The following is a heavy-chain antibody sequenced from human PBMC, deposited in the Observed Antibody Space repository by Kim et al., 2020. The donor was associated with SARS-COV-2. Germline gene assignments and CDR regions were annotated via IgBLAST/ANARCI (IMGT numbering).Heavy chain of an antibody. D-gene: IGHD6-19*01. V-gene: IGHV6-1*01. J-gene: IGHJ4*02. Sequence: DYAVSVNSRITINPDTAKNQFSLQLSSVIPEDTAVYYCAGRHSSGLYDYWGQGTLVTVSS. CDR3: AGRHSSGLYDY.